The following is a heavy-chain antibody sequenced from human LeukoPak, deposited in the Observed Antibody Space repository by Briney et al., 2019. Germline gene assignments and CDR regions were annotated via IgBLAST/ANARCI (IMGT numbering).Heavy chain of an antibody. V-gene: IGHV1-18*01. D-gene: IGHD1-26*01. CDR1: GYTSTNYG. Sequence: ASVKVSCKASGYTSTNYGFSWVRQAPGQGLEWMGWISANNGHTNYAQKFQGRVTMTTDTSTSTAYMELRSLRSDDTAMYYCARAPMVGPSRVDFWGQGTLVTVSS. J-gene: IGHJ4*02. CDR3: ARAPMVGPSRVDF. CDR2: ISANNGHT.